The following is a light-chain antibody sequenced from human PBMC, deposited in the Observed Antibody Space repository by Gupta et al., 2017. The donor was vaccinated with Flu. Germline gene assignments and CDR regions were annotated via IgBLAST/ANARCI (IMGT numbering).Light chain of an antibody. CDR2: EVS. CDR1: SSDLGGYNY. J-gene: IGLJ2*01. V-gene: IGLV2-14*01. CDR3: SSYTSSSIV. Sequence: QSALTQPASVSGSPGQSITISCTGTSSDLGGYNYVSWYQQHPGKAPKLMIYEVSNRPSGVSNRFSGSKSGNTASLTISGLQAEDEADYYCSSYTSSSIVFGGGTKLTVL.